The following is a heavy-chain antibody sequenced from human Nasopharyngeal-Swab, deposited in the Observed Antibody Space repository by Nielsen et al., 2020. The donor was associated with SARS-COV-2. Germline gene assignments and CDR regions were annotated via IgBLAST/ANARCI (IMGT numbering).Heavy chain of an antibody. J-gene: IGHJ4*02. V-gene: IGHV1-3*01. CDR1: TYTFTSYA. CDR3: ARVPAVAASRIDY. D-gene: IGHD6-19*01. Sequence: ASVKVSCKASTYTFTSYAMHWVRQAPGQRLEWMGWINAGRGNTYYSQKFQGRVRISRDTSANTVYMELSRLRSADTAVYYCARVPAVAASRIDYWGQGTLVTVSS. CDR2: INAGRGNT.